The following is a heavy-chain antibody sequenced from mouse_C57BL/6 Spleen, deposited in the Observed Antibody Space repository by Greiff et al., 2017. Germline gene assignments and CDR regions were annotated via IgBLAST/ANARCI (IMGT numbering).Heavy chain of an antibody. J-gene: IGHJ3*01. V-gene: IGHV1-4*01. CDR2: INPSSGYT. Sequence: QVQLQQSGAELARPGASVKMSCKASGYTFTSYTMHWVKQRPGRGLEWIGYINPSSGYTKYNQKFKDKATLTADKSSSTAYMQLSSLTSEDSAVYYCARSELRLPWFAYWGQGTLVTVSA. D-gene: IGHD3-2*02. CDR1: GYTFTSYT. CDR3: ARSELRLPWFAY.